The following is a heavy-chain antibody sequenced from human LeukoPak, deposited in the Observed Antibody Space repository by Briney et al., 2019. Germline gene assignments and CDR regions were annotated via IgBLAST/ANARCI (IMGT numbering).Heavy chain of an antibody. D-gene: IGHD2-15*01. Sequence: SETLSLTRTVSGGSISSYYWSWIRQPPGKGLEWIGYIYYSGSTNYNPSLKSRVTISVDTSKNQFSLKLSSVTAADTAVYYCARALGWDCSGGSCLDAFDIWGQGTMVTVSS. CDR1: GGSISSYY. J-gene: IGHJ3*02. CDR2: IYYSGST. V-gene: IGHV4-59*01. CDR3: ARALGWDCSGGSCLDAFDI.